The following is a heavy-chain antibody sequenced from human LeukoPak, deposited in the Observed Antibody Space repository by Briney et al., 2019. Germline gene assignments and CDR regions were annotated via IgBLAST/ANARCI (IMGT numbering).Heavy chain of an antibody. V-gene: IGHV3-64D*06. CDR1: GFTFSSYA. J-gene: IGHJ4*02. Sequence: GGSLRLSCSASGFTFSSYAMHWVRQAPGKGLEYVSAISSNEGSTYYADSVKGRFTISRDNSKNTLYLQMSSLRAEDTAVYYCVKVWGPAAMFAYFDYWGQGTLVTVSS. CDR2: ISSNEGST. D-gene: IGHD2-2*01. CDR3: VKVWGPAAMFAYFDY.